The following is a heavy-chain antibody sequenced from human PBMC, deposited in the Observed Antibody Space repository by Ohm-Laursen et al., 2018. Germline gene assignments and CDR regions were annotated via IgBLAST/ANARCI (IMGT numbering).Heavy chain of an antibody. CDR1: GGTFSSYA. CDR3: ARGRDGYNNWYFDL. CDR2: IIPIFGTA. J-gene: IGHJ2*01. D-gene: IGHD5-24*01. V-gene: IGHV1-69*01. Sequence: SSVKVSCNASGGTFSSYAISWVRQAPGQGLEWMGGIIPIFGTANYAQKFQGRVTITADESTSTAYMELSSLRSEDTAVYYCARGRDGYNNWYFDLWGRGTLVTVSS.